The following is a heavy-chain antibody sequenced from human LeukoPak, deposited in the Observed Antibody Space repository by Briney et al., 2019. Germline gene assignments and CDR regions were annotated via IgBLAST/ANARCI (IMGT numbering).Heavy chain of an antibody. Sequence: GASVKVSCKASGGTFSSYAISWVRQAPGQGLEWMAGIIPIFGTANYAQKFQGRVTITADESTSTAYMELSSLRSEDTAVYYCARVKARDCSSTSCYQYYYYYMDVWGKGTTVTVSS. J-gene: IGHJ6*03. CDR1: GGTFSSYA. D-gene: IGHD2-2*01. CDR3: ARVKARDCSSTSCYQYYYYYMDV. CDR2: IIPIFGTA. V-gene: IGHV1-69*13.